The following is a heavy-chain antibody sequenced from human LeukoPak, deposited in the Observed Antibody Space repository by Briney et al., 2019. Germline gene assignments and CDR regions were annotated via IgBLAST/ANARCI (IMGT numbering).Heavy chain of an antibody. J-gene: IGHJ6*02. D-gene: IGHD1-26*01. CDR3: ARDLLSGSFGYYYYGMDV. V-gene: IGHV1-46*01. CDR2: INPSGGST. Sequence: GASVKVSCKASGYTFTSYYMHWVRQAPGQGLEWMGIINPSGGSTSYAQKLQGRVTMTTDTSTSTAYMELRSLRSDDTAVYYCARDLLSGSFGYYYYGMDVWGQGTTVTVSS. CDR1: GYTFTSYY.